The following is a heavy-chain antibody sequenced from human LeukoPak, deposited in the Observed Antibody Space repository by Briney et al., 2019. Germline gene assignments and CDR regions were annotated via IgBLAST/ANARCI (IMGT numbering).Heavy chain of an antibody. CDR1: GFTFSSYA. D-gene: IGHD3-9*01. CDR2: ISGSGGST. J-gene: IGHJ6*02. CDR3: ARTTSYYYGMDV. V-gene: IGHV3-23*01. Sequence: GGSLRLSCAASGFTFSSYAMSWVRQAPGKGLEWVSAISGSGGSTYYADSVKGQFTISRDSSKSTLYLQMNSLRAEDTAVYYCARTTSYYYGMDVWGQGTTVTVSS.